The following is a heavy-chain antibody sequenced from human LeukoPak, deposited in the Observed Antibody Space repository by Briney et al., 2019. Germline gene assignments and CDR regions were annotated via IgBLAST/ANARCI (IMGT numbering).Heavy chain of an antibody. J-gene: IGHJ4*02. CDR3: ARADPTGLFDY. CDR1: GGSISSYY. CDR2: IYYSGST. V-gene: IGHV4-59*01. Sequence: SETLSLTCTVSGGSISSYYWSWIRQPPGKGLEWIGYIYYSGSTNYNPSLKSRVTISVGTSKNQFSLKLSSVTAADTAVYYCARADPTGLFDYWGQGTLVTVSS. D-gene: IGHD3/OR15-3a*01.